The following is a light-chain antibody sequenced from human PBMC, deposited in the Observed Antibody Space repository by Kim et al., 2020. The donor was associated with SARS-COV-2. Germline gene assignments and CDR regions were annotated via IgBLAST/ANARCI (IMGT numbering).Light chain of an antibody. CDR1: GSNIGAGYD. V-gene: IGLV1-40*01. Sequence: QRVTLSCPGSGSNIGAGYDVHWYQQLPGTAPKLLMYANNNRASGVPDRFSDSKSGTSASLAIAGLQAEDEADYYCQSYDSSLTAWVFGGGTQLTVL. CDR3: QSYDSSLTAWV. CDR2: ANN. J-gene: IGLJ3*02.